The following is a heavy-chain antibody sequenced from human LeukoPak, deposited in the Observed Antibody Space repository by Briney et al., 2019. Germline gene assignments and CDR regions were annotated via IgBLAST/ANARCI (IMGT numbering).Heavy chain of an antibody. D-gene: IGHD5-24*01. V-gene: IGHV3-23*01. CDR2: ISGSGSST. CDR3: ARSRDGYNYWAADFDY. CDR1: GFTFSSYA. Sequence: GGSLRLSCAASGFTFSSYAMSWVRQAPGKGLQWVSGISGSGSSTYYADSVKGRFTISRDNSKNTLYLQMNSLRAEDTAVYHCARSRDGYNYWAADFDYWAQGTLVTVSS. J-gene: IGHJ4*02.